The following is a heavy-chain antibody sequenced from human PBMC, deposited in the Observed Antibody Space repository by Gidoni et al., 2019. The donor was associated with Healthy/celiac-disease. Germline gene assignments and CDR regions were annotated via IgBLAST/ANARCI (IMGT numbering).Heavy chain of an antibody. Sequence: QVQLQESGPGLVTPSETRSLTCTVSGGSISSYYWSWIRQPAGKGLEWIGRIYTSGSTNYNPSLKSRVTMSVDTSKNQFSLKLSSVTAADTAVYYCARVSEGGDYGDSGWFDPWGQGTLVTVSS. D-gene: IGHD4-17*01. J-gene: IGHJ5*02. CDR1: GGSISSYY. CDR3: ARVSEGGDYGDSGWFDP. CDR2: IYTSGST. V-gene: IGHV4-4*07.